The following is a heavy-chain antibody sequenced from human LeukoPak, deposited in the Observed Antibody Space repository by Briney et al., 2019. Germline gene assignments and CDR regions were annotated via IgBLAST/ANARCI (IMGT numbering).Heavy chain of an antibody. CDR1: GFTFSSYS. CDR2: ISGSSTI. V-gene: IGHV3-48*01. Sequence: GGSLRLSCAASGFTFSSYSMNWVRQAPGKGLEWVSYISGSSTIYYADSVKGRFTISRDNAKNSLYLQINSLRAEDTAVYYCARSSYSSSSSVWGQGTMVTVSS. J-gene: IGHJ3*01. D-gene: IGHD6-6*01. CDR3: ARSSYSSSSSV.